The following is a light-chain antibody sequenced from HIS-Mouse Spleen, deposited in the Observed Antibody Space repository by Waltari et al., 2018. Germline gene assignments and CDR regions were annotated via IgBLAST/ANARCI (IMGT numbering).Light chain of an antibody. CDR1: ALPKTY. CDR2: EDS. J-gene: IGLJ2*01. V-gene: IGLV3-10*01. Sequence: SYELTQPPSVSVSPGQTASITCSGDALPKTYAYWYQQKSGQAPVLVIYEDSKRTSGIPERFSGSSSGTMATLTISGAQVEDEADYYCYSTDSSGNHRVFGGGTKLTVL. CDR3: YSTDSSGNHRV.